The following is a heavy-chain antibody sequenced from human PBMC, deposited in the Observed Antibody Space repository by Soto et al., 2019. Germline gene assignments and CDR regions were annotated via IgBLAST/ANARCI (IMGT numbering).Heavy chain of an antibody. V-gene: IGHV4-4*07. CDR1: GASISGFY. J-gene: IGHJ5*01. Sequence: SETLSLTCTVSGASISGFYWSWIRKSAGKGLEWIGRIYATGTTDYNPSLKSRVMMSVDTSKKQFSLKLRSVTAADTAVYYCVRDGTKTLRDWFDPWGQGTTVTVSS. CDR3: VRDGTKTLRDWFDP. CDR2: IYATGTT. D-gene: IGHD1-1*01.